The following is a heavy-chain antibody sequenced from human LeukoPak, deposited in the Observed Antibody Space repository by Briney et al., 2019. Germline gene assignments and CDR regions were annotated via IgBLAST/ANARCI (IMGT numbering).Heavy chain of an antibody. CDR2: ISAYNGNT. D-gene: IGHD3-22*01. V-gene: IGHV1-18*01. J-gene: IGHJ4*02. Sequence: ASVKVSCKASGYTFTSYGISWVRQAPGQGLEWMGWISAYNGNTNYAQKLQGRVTMTTDTSTSTAYMELRSLRSEDTAVYYCATPNYYDSSGYLLGWGQGTLVTVSS. CDR1: GYTFTSYG. CDR3: ATPNYYDSSGYLLG.